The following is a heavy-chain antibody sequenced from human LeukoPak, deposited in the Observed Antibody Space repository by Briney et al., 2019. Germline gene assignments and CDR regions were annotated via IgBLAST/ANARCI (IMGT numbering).Heavy chain of an antibody. V-gene: IGHV4-61*02. Sequence: SETLSLTCTVSGGSISSGGYSWIWIRQPAGKGLDWIGRIYTSGSTNYNPSLKNRVTISLDTSINQFSLKLSSVTAADTAVYYCARVTYYYYMDVWGKGTTVTVSS. J-gene: IGHJ6*03. CDR1: GGSISSGGYS. CDR3: ARVTYYYYMDV. CDR2: IYTSGST.